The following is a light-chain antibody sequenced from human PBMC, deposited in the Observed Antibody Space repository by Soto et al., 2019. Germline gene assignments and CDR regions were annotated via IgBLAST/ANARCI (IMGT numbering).Light chain of an antibody. CDR2: GAS. CDR1: QSVSSN. J-gene: IGKJ2*01. CDR3: QQYNNWPRT. V-gene: IGKV3-15*01. Sequence: EIVMTQSPATLSVSPGERATLSCSASQSVSSNLAWYQQKPGQAPRLLLYGASTRATGSPARFSGSGSGTEFTLNISSLQSEDFAVDYCQQYNNWPRTFGQGTKLEIK.